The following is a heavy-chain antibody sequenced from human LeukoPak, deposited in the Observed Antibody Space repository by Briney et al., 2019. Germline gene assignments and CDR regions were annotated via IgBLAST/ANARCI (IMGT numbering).Heavy chain of an antibody. CDR2: IYDSGSN. V-gene: IGHV4-59*13. J-gene: IGHJ6*04. CDR1: GGSISSNY. CDR3: ARELSSSSSMDV. D-gene: IGHD6-6*01. Sequence: KPSETLSLTCTVSGGSISSNYWNWIRQPPGKGLEWVAYIYDSGSNNHNPSLKSRVTISVDTSTNQFSLKLSSGTAADTAVYYCARELSSSSSMDVWGKGTTVTVSS.